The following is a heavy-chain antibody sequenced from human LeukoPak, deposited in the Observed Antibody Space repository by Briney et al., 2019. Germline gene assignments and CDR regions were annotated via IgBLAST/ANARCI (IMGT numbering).Heavy chain of an antibody. V-gene: IGHV3-23*01. CDR1: GFTFNTYT. J-gene: IGHJ4*02. D-gene: IGHD2-2*01. CDR3: AKCRSLSPAAAINY. Sequence: GGSLRLSCAASGFTFNTYTMNWVRQAPGKGLEWVSSISGSGDSTYYMESVKGRFTISRDNSETTLYLQMNSLRADDTAVYYCAKCRSLSPAAAINYWGQGTLVTVSS. CDR2: ISGSGDST.